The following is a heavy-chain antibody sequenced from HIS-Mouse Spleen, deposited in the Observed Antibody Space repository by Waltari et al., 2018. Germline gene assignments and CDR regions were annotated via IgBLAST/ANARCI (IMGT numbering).Heavy chain of an antibody. Sequence: QLQLQESGPGLVKPSETLSLTCTVSGGSISRRSYYWGWIRQPLGKGLEWIGSIYYSGSTYYNPSLKSRVTISVDTSKNQFSLKLSSVTAADTAVYYCAREIPYSSSWYDWYFDLWGRGTLVTVSS. CDR3: AREIPYSSSWYDWYFDL. CDR2: IYYSGST. D-gene: IGHD6-13*01. V-gene: IGHV4-39*07. J-gene: IGHJ2*01. CDR1: GGSISRRSYY.